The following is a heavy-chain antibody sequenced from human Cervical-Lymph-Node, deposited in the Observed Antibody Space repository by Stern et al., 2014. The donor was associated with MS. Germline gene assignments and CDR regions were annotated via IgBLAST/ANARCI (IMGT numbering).Heavy chain of an antibody. CDR1: GFTFSSYG. D-gene: IGHD3-22*01. Sequence: DQLVESGGGVVQPGRSLRLACAASGFTFSSYGMHWVRQAPGKGMEWVAVISYDGSNKYYADYVKGRFTIHRDNSKNTLYLQMNSLRAEDTAVYYCAKDIPYYYDSSGSNWFDPWGQGTLVTVSS. V-gene: IGHV3-30*18. CDR2: ISYDGSNK. J-gene: IGHJ5*02. CDR3: AKDIPYYYDSSGSNWFDP.